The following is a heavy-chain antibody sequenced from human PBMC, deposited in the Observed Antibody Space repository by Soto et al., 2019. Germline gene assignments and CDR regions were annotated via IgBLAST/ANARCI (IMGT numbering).Heavy chain of an antibody. D-gene: IGHD5-18*01. Sequence: RASVKVSCKASGYTFTNYYMHWVRQAPGQGLEWMGGIIPIFGTANYAQKFQGRVTITADESTSTAYMELGSLRSEDTAVYYCATTSTGRASYGVSYYYYGMDVWGQGTTVTVSS. J-gene: IGHJ6*02. V-gene: IGHV1-69*13. CDR2: IIPIFGTA. CDR3: ATTSTGRASYGVSYYYYGMDV. CDR1: GYTFTNYY.